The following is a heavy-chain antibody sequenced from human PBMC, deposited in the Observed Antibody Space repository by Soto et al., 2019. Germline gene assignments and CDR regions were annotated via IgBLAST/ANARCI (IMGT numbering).Heavy chain of an antibody. CDR3: ASSQQLRPDY. Sequence: ESGGGLVQPGGSLRLSCAASGFTFSSYSMNWVRQAPGKGLEWVSYISSSSSTIYYADSVKGRFTISRDNAKNSLYLQMNSLRAEDTAVYYCASSQQLRPDYWGQGTLVTVSS. CDR2: ISSSSSTI. CDR1: GFTFSSYS. D-gene: IGHD3-3*01. J-gene: IGHJ4*02. V-gene: IGHV3-48*01.